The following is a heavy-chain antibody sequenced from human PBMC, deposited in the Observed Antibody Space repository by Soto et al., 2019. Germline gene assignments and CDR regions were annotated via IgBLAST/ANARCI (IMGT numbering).Heavy chain of an antibody. J-gene: IGHJ4*02. CDR2: ISGSGGST. V-gene: IGHV3-23*01. CDR3: AKGPVRRIEVAVTFDY. Sequence: EVQLLESGGGLVQPGGSLRLSCAASGFTFSSYAMSWVRQAPGKGLEWVSAISGSGGSTYYADSVKGRFTISRDNSKNTLYLQMNSLRAEDTAVYYCAKGPVRRIEVAVTFDYWGQGTLVTVSS. CDR1: GFTFSSYA. D-gene: IGHD6-19*01.